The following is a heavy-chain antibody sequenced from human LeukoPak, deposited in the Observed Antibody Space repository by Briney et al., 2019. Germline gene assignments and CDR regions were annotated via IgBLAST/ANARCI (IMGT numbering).Heavy chain of an antibody. CDR3: ARHVPGEQWLAPFDY. CDR1: GGSISSSSYY. J-gene: IGHJ4*02. Sequence: PSETLSLTCTVSGGSISSSSYYWGWIRQPPGKGLEWIGSIYYSGSTYYNPSLKSRVTISVDTSKNQFSLKLSSVTAADTAVYYCARHVPGEQWLAPFDYWGQGTLVTVSS. D-gene: IGHD6-19*01. CDR2: IYYSGST. V-gene: IGHV4-39*01.